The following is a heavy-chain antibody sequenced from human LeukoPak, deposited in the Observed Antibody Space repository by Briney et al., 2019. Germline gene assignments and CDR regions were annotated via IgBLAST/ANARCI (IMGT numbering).Heavy chain of an antibody. J-gene: IGHJ4*02. CDR3: ARGRGYCSGGSCYVDY. V-gene: IGHV4-30-2*01. Sequence: SETLSLTCAVSGFSISSGGYSWGWLRQPPGKGLEWVVYIYHSGSTYYNPSLKSRVTISVDRSKNQFSLKLSSVTAADTAVYYCARGRGYCSGGSCYVDYWGQGTLVTVSS. D-gene: IGHD2-15*01. CDR2: IYHSGST. CDR1: GFSISSGGYS.